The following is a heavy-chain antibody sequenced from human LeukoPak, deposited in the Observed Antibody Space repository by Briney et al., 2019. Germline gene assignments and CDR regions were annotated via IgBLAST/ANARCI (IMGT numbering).Heavy chain of an antibody. Sequence: GGSLRPSCAASGFTFSDYWMNWVRQTPGKGLEWVANIKKDGSEKYYVDSVKGRFTISRDNAKNSLYLQMNGLRVEDTAIYYCGRQRPGTYTDYWGQGALVTVSS. CDR1: GFTFSDYW. D-gene: IGHD3-10*01. V-gene: IGHV3-7*02. CDR3: GRQRPGTYTDY. J-gene: IGHJ4*02. CDR2: IKKDGSEK.